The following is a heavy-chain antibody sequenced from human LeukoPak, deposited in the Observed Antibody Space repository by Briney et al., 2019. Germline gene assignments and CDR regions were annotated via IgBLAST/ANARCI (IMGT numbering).Heavy chain of an antibody. CDR2: ISAYNGNT. CDR3: ARDGVTLVRGVIIMTTDY. J-gene: IGHJ4*02. D-gene: IGHD3-10*01. V-gene: IGHV1-18*01. CDR1: GYTFTSYG. Sequence: ASVKVSCKASGYTFTSYGISWVRQAPGQGLEWMGWISAYNGNTNYPQKLQGRVTMTTDKSTSTAYMELRSLRSDDTAVYYCARDGVTLVRGVIIMTTDYWGQGTLVTVSS.